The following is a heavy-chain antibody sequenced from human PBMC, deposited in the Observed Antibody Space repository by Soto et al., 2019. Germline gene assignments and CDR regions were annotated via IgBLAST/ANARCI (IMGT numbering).Heavy chain of an antibody. D-gene: IGHD3-10*01. CDR3: ARVPPWGDSGSFYIQHYDS. V-gene: IGHV1-3*01. CDR2: INVGSGNT. CDR1: GNSFVTYS. Sequence: ASVKVSCKASGNSFVTYSMHWVRQAPGQRLQWMGWINVGSGNTKYAQDFQGRVTFTRDTAATTTFMELSSLRSEDAAVYYCARVPPWGDSGSFYIQHYDSWGQGTLVTVSS. J-gene: IGHJ4*02.